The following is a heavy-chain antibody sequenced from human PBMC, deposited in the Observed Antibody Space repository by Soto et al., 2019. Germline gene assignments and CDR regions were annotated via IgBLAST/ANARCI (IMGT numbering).Heavy chain of an antibody. CDR1: GFTFSSYG. CDR3: AKDLSREWEISGMDV. CDR2: ISYDGSNK. V-gene: IGHV3-30*18. Sequence: PGGSLRLSCAASGFTFSSYGMHWVRQAPGKGLEWVAVISYDGSNKYYADSVKGRFTISRDNSKNTLYLQMNSLRAEDTAVYYCAKDLSREWEISGMDVWGQGTTVTVSS. D-gene: IGHD1-26*01. J-gene: IGHJ6*02.